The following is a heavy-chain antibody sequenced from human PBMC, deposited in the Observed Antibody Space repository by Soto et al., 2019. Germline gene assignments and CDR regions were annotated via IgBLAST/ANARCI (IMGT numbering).Heavy chain of an antibody. V-gene: IGHV1-2*02. CDR1: GYTFTGYY. CDR2: INPNSGGT. J-gene: IGHJ4*02. D-gene: IGHD2-2*01. Sequence: QVQLVQSGAEVKKPGASVKVSCKASGYTFTGYYMHWVRQAPGQGLEWMGWINPNSGGTNYAQKFQGRVTMTRDTSISTAYMELSRLRSDDTAVYYCARVSPSGCSSTSCYLRGAYFDYWGQGTLVTVSS. CDR3: ARVSPSGCSSTSCYLRGAYFDY.